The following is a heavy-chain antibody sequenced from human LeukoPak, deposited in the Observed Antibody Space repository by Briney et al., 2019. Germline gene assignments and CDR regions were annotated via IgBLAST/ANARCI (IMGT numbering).Heavy chain of an antibody. CDR1: GFTFSSYA. CDR3: ARVTYYYDSSGYSSDAFDI. D-gene: IGHD3-22*01. CDR2: ISGSGGST. J-gene: IGHJ3*02. V-gene: IGHV3-23*01. Sequence: GGSLRLSCAASGFTFSSYAMSWVRQAPGKGLEWVSAISGSGGSTYYADSVKGRFTISRDNAKNSLYLQMNSLRAEDTAVYYCARVTYYYDSSGYSSDAFDIWGQGTMVTVSS.